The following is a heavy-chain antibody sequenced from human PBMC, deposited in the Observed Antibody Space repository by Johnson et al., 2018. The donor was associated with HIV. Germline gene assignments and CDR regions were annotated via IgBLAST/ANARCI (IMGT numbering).Heavy chain of an antibody. CDR3: AKGRWELLAGAFDI. CDR2: ISSSGSTI. D-gene: IGHD1-26*01. V-gene: IGHV3-11*04. J-gene: IGHJ3*02. CDR1: GFTFSDYY. Sequence: QVQLVESGGGVVQPGRSLRLSCAASGFTFSDYYMSWIRQAPGKGLEWVSYISSSGSTIYYADSVKGRFTISRDNAKNSLYLQMHSLRAEDTAVYYCAKGRWELLAGAFDIWGQGTMVTVSS.